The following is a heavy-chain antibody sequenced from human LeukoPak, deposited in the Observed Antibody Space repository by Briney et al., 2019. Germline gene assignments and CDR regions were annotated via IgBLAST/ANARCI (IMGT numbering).Heavy chain of an antibody. CDR2: ISGSGYST. Sequence: GGSLRLSCAASGFTFSSYAMSWVRQAPGKGLEWVSAISGSGYSTYYTDSVKGRFAISRDNSKNTLYLQMNSLRAEDTAVYYCAKDLRHCSSISCYPTVSDYWGQGTLVTVSS. CDR1: GFTFSSYA. CDR3: AKDLRHCSSISCYPTVSDY. V-gene: IGHV3-23*01. J-gene: IGHJ4*02. D-gene: IGHD2-2*01.